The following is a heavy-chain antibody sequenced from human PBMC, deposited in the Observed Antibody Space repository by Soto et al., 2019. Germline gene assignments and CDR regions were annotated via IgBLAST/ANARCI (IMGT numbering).Heavy chain of an antibody. J-gene: IGHJ6*02. V-gene: IGHV1-18*01. D-gene: IGHD3-16*01. CDR2: ISPYTGNT. Sequence: QVQLVQSGDEVKKPGASVKVSCKASGYIFVNYGIAWVRQAPGQGLEWMGWISPYTGNTHSATKIQGRLTMTTDTSTSTADIELGSRTSDDTAVYYCVMVDNYVTPTPQDAWGQGTTVPFSS. CDR3: VMVDNYVTPTPQDA. CDR1: GYIFVNYG.